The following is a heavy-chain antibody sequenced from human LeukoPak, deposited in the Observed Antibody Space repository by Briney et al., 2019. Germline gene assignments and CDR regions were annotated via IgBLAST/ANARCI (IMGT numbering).Heavy chain of an antibody. CDR3: ARDVGGYYDSSGYDS. J-gene: IGHJ5*02. V-gene: IGHV3-48*02. CDR2: IRSTSNTR. D-gene: IGHD3-22*01. CDR1: GFTFSSYS. Sequence: PGGSLRLSCAASGFTFSSYSMNWVRQAPGKGLEWVSFIRSTSNTRNYADSVKGRFTISRDNAKNSLYLQMNSLRDEDTAVYYCARDVGGYYDSSGYDSWGQGTLVTVSS.